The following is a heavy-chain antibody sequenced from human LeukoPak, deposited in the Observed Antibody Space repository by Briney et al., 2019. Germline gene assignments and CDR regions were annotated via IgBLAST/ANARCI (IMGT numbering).Heavy chain of an antibody. J-gene: IGHJ4*02. V-gene: IGHV4-31*03. Sequence: SDTLSLTCTVSGGSITRGYYWSWLRQHPGKGLEWIGYIYNSGYTYYNPSLESRLTISLDTSKNQFSLTLTSVTVADTAVYYCAREAGTTVTFDSWGQGTLVTVSS. CDR2: IYNSGYT. D-gene: IGHD4-17*01. CDR3: AREAGTTVTFDS. CDR1: GGSITRGYY.